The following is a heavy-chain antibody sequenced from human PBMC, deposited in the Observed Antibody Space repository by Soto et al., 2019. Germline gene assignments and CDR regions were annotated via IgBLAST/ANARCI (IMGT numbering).Heavy chain of an antibody. CDR1: GYTFTSYG. V-gene: IGHV1-18*01. D-gene: IGHD2-15*01. CDR2: INGYNGNT. J-gene: IGHJ6*02. Sequence: QVQLVQSGAEVKKPGASVKVSCTASGYTFTSYGISWVRQAPGHGLEWMGWINGYNGNTNPAQKLQGRVTMSPDTSTSTAYRELRSLISDDAAVYYCARMVDVPYYYYGMDVWGQGTTVTFSS. CDR3: ARMVDVPYYYYGMDV.